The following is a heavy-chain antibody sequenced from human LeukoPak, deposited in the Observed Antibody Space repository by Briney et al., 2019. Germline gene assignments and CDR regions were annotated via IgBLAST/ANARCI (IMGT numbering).Heavy chain of an antibody. J-gene: IGHJ3*02. CDR3: ARYSGSYYHDAFDI. D-gene: IGHD1-26*01. CDR2: IFPGDSET. Sequence: GESLKISCKGSGYSFTTHWIGWVRQLPGKGLEWMGLIFPGDSETIYSPSLQGQVTISADKSINTAYLRWSSLKASDTAMYYCARYSGSYYHDAFDIWGQGTMVTVSS. V-gene: IGHV5-51*01. CDR1: GYSFTTHW.